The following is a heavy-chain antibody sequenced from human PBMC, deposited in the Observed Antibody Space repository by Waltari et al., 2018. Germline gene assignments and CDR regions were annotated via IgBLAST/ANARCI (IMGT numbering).Heavy chain of an antibody. CDR2: ISYDVSNE. CDR1: GFTFRSYA. D-gene: IGHD3-16*02. V-gene: IGHV3-30*01. J-gene: IGHJ4*02. Sequence: QVQLVESGGGVVQPGRSLRLSCAASGFTFRSYAMHWARQAPGKGLDWVAVISYDVSNEYYADSVKGRFTISRDNSKNTMYLQMNSLGPEDTAVYYCARDYLRVRGIAASLDSWGQGTLVTVSS. CDR3: ARDYLRVRGIAASLDS.